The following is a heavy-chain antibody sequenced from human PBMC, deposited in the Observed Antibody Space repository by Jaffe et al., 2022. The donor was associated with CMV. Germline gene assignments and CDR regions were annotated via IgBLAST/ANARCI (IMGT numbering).Heavy chain of an antibody. D-gene: IGHD6-13*01. CDR1: GFTFSSYW. CDR3: AREPAAGIFGDDAFDI. V-gene: IGHV3-7*03. J-gene: IGHJ3*02. Sequence: EVQLVESGGGLVQPGGSLRLSCAASGFTFSSYWMSWVRQAPGKGLEWVANIKQDGSEKYYVDSVKGRFTISRDNAKNSLYLQMNSLRAEDTAVYYCAREPAAGIFGDDAFDIWGQGTMVTVSS. CDR2: IKQDGSEK.